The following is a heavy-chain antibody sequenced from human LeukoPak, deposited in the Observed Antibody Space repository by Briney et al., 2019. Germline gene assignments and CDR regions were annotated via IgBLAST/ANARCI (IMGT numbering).Heavy chain of an antibody. CDR1: GFTFSSYE. Sequence: GGSLRLSCAASGFTFSSYEMNWVRKAPGKGLEWVSYISSSGSTIYYADSVKGRFTISRDNAKNSLYLQINSLRAEDTAVYYCARDGSAGSGYFDYWGQGTLVTVSS. V-gene: IGHV3-48*03. CDR3: ARDGSAGSGYFDY. D-gene: IGHD3-22*01. J-gene: IGHJ4*02. CDR2: ISSSGSTI.